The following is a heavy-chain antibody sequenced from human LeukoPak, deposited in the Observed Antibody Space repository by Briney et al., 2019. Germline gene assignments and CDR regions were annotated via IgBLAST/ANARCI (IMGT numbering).Heavy chain of an antibody. J-gene: IGHJ4*02. CDR2: VYYSGST. V-gene: IGHV4-59*01. D-gene: IGHD3-22*01. CDR3: ARGLPNSSGYFPSDY. Sequence: PSETLSLTCTVSGGSISLYYWNWIRQPPGKGLEWIGHVYYSGSTSYNPSLKSRVTISVDTSKNQFSLRLNSVTAADTALYYCARGLPNSSGYFPSDYWGQGTLVTVSS. CDR1: GGSISLYY.